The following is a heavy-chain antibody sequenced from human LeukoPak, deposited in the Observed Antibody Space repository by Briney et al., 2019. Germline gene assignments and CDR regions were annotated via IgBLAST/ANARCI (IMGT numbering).Heavy chain of an antibody. CDR2: IYYSGST. CDR3: ARLQDYSWARDY. CDR1: GGSNSAYY. D-gene: IGHD5-18*01. J-gene: IGHJ4*02. Sequence: PSETLSLTCTVSGGSNSAYYWSWIRQPPGKGLEWIGYIYYSGSTNYNPSLKSRVTISVDTSKNQFSLKLTSVTAADTAVYYCARLQDYSWARDYWGQGTLAPVSS. V-gene: IGHV4-59*01.